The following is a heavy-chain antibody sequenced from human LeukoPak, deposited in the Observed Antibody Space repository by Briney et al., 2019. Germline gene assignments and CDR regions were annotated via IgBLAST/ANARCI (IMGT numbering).Heavy chain of an antibody. CDR3: AIISSGWDIDY. J-gene: IGHJ4*02. CDR1: GFTFSSYA. Sequence: GGSLRLSCAASGFTFSSYAMSWDRQAPGKGLEWVSAISGSGGSTYYADSVKGRFTISRDNSKNTLYLQMNSLRAEDTAVYYCAIISSGWDIDYWGQGTLVTVSS. D-gene: IGHD6-19*01. V-gene: IGHV3-23*01. CDR2: ISGSGGST.